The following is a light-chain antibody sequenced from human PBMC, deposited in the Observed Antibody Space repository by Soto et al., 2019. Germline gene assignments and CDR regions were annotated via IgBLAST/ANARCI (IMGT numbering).Light chain of an antibody. CDR3: QQYNNWPPLWT. J-gene: IGKJ1*01. CDR1: QSVSSN. CDR2: GAS. V-gene: IGKV3-15*01. Sequence: EIVIPQSPATLSVSPGERATLSCRASQSVSSNLAWYQQKPGQAPRLLIYGASTRATGIPARFSGSGSGTEFTLTISSLQSEDFAVYYCQQYNNWPPLWTFGQGTKVDIK.